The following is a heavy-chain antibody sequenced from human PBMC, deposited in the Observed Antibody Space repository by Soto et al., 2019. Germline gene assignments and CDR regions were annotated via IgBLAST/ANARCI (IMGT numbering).Heavy chain of an antibody. Sequence: QVQLQESGPGLVKPSQTLSLTCTVSGGSISSGGYYWSWIRQHPGKGLEWIGYIYYSGSTYYSPSLKSRVTLSVDTSKNQFSLHLSSVTAADTAVYYCARVPTAMVSLDYWGQGTLVTASS. CDR1: GGSISSGGYY. CDR2: IYYSGST. V-gene: IGHV4-31*03. J-gene: IGHJ4*02. D-gene: IGHD5-18*01. CDR3: ARVPTAMVSLDY.